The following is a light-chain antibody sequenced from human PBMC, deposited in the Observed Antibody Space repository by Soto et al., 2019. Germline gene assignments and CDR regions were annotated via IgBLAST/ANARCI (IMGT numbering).Light chain of an antibody. J-gene: IGKJ3*01. CDR1: QSVSSNN. V-gene: IGKV3-20*01. CDR3: QQYGRSPFT. CDR2: GAS. Sequence: EIVLTQSPGTLSLSPGERATLSCRASQSVSSNNLAWYQQRPGQAPRVVIYGASTRATGIPERFSGSGSGTDFTLTSSRLEPEDFAVYYWQQYGRSPFTFGPGTKVDIK.